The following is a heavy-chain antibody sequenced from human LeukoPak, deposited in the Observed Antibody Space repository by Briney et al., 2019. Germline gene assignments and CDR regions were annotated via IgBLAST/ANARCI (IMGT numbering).Heavy chain of an antibody. CDR2: IRYDGSNK. Sequence: GGSLRLSCAASGFTFSSYGMHWVRQAPGKGLEWVAFIRYDGSNKYYADSVKGRFTISRDNSKNTLYLQMNSLRAEDTAVYYCARFTGHGECDGGLDSWGQGTLVIVSS. D-gene: IGHD4-17*01. V-gene: IGHV3-30*02. J-gene: IGHJ4*02. CDR1: GFTFSSYG. CDR3: ARFTGHGECDGGLDS.